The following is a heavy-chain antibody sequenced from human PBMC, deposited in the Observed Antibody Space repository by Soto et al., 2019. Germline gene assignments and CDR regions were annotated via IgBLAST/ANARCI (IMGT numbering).Heavy chain of an antibody. CDR2: IYHSGST. CDR3: ARGFTVTTPSYFDY. CDR1: GGSISSSNW. J-gene: IGHJ4*02. V-gene: IGHV4-4*02. D-gene: IGHD4-4*01. Sequence: SETLSLTCAVSGGSISSSNWWSWVRQPPGKGLEWIGEIYHSGSTNYNPSLKSRVTISVDTSKNQFSLKLSSVTAADTAVYYCARGFTVTTPSYFDYWGQGTLVTVSS.